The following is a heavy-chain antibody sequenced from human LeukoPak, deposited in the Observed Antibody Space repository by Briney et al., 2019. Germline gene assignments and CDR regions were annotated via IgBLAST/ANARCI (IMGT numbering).Heavy chain of an antibody. CDR2: ISWNSGSI. CDR1: GFTFDDYA. CDR3: ARAQVVAGTGGFDP. V-gene: IGHV3-9*01. D-gene: IGHD6-19*01. Sequence: GGSLRLSCAASGFTFDDYAMHWVRQAPGKGLEWVSGISWNSGSIGYADSVKGRFTISRDNAKNSLYLQVNSLRDEDTAVYYCARAQVVAGTGGFDPWGQGTLVTVSS. J-gene: IGHJ5*02.